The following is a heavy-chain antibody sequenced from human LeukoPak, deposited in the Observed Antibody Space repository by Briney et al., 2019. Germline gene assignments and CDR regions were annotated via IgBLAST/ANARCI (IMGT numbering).Heavy chain of an antibody. J-gene: IGHJ4*02. CDR1: GYTFTGYY. Sequence: ASVKVSCTASGYTFTGYYMHWVRQAPGQGLEWMGWINPNSGGTNYAQKFQGRVTMTRDTSISTAHMELSRLRSDDTAVYYCARDGVWSSGWSGYYFDYWGQGTLVTVSS. V-gene: IGHV1-2*02. CDR2: INPNSGGT. CDR3: ARDGVWSSGWSGYYFDY. D-gene: IGHD6-19*01.